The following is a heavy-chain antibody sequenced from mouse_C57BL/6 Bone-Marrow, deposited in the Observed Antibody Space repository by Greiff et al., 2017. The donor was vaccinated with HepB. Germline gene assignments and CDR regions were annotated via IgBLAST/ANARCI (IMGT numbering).Heavy chain of an antibody. Sequence: QVQLKESGAELVRPGASVTLSCKASGYTFTDYEMHWVKQTPVHGLEWIGAIDPETGGTAYNQKFKGKAILTADKSSSTAYMELRSLTSEDSAVYYCTPITTVVPHWYFDVWGTGTTVTDSS. CDR2: IDPETGGT. D-gene: IGHD1-1*01. CDR3: TPITTVVPHWYFDV. CDR1: GYTFTDYE. V-gene: IGHV1-15*01. J-gene: IGHJ1*03.